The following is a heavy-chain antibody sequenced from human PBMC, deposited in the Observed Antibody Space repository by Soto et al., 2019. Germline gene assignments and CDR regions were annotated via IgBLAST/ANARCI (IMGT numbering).Heavy chain of an antibody. Sequence: HVQLHESGPGLVKPSATLSLTCTVSGDSISSTYWSWVRQPAGRGLEWIGRIYSSGSNNYNPSLESRVTMSVDTSKNQFSLTLRSVTAADTAVYFCARGYESGYTFGHDLWGQGTLVNVSS. CDR2: IYSSGSN. D-gene: IGHD3-3*01. J-gene: IGHJ5*02. CDR1: GDSISSTY. V-gene: IGHV4-4*07. CDR3: ARGYESGYTFGHDL.